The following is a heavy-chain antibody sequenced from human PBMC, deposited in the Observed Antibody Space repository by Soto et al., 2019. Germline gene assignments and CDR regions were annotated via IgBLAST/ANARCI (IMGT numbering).Heavy chain of an antibody. V-gene: IGHV1-3*01. D-gene: IGHD3-22*01. Sequence: ASVKVSCKASGYTFTSYAMHWVRQAPGQRLEWMGWINAGNGNTKYSQKFQGRVTITRDTSASTAYMELSSLRSEDTAVYYCARYPSLNYYDSSVYSWFDPWGQGPLVTVS. J-gene: IGHJ5*02. CDR3: ARYPSLNYYDSSVYSWFDP. CDR1: GYTFTSYA. CDR2: INAGNGNT.